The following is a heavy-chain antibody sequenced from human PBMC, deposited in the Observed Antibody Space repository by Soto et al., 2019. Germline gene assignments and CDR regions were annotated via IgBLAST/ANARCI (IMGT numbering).Heavy chain of an antibody. J-gene: IGHJ3*02. D-gene: IGHD5-12*01. Sequence: QVQLVKSGGGVVQPGRSLRLSCAASGFTFSSYGMHRVRQAPGKGLEWVAVISYDGSNKYYADSVKGRLTISRDNSKNTLYLQMNSLRGEDTAVYYCAKDNGSGCDWLRVGDASDIWGQGTMVTVSS. CDR3: AKDNGSGCDWLRVGDASDI. V-gene: IGHV3-30*18. CDR2: ISYDGSNK. CDR1: GFTFSSYG.